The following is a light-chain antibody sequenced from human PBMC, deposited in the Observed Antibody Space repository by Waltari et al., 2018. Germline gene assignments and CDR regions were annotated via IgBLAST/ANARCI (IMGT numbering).Light chain of an antibody. CDR3: SSHTLDGVVL. J-gene: IGLJ2*01. V-gene: IGLV2-14*03. Sequence: QSALTQPASVSGSPGQSITISCTGVGSAVGASDYVSWHQHHPGKAPQVLIYDVTNRRSGVSVRFSASRSANTASLTISGLQPEDEGDYYCSSHTLDGVVLFGGGTKLTVL. CDR1: GSAVGASDY. CDR2: DVT.